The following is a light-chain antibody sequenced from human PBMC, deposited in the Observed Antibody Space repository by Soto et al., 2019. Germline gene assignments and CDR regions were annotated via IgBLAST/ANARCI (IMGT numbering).Light chain of an antibody. CDR1: QALNTR. Sequence: EIVLTQSPATLSAFPGDRVTLSCRASQALNTRLAWYQHKPGQAPRLLIYLTSNRAAGVPSRFSAWGSETDFTLTISDVQPEGFEVYYCHQRQSWPRTFGQGTKVDIK. V-gene: IGKV3-11*01. CDR3: HQRQSWPRT. J-gene: IGKJ1*01. CDR2: LTS.